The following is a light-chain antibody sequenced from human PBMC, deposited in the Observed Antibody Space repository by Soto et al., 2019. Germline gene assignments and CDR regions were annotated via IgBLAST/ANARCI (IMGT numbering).Light chain of an antibody. Sequence: DIPMTQSPSSLSASVGDRVTITCRASQTISSYLNWYQQKPGKAPTLLIYAASSLQSGVPSRFSGSGSGTDFTLTISSLQPEDFATYYCQQSYYTPLTFGQGTKVEIK. J-gene: IGKJ1*01. CDR2: AAS. CDR1: QTISSY. V-gene: IGKV1-39*01. CDR3: QQSYYTPLT.